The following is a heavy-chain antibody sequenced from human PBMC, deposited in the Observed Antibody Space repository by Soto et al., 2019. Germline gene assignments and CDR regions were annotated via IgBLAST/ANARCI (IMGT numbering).Heavy chain of an antibody. CDR3: ARTSITMIVVVMGRGDWFDP. CDR2: IWYDGSNK. CDR1: GFTFSSYG. Sequence: QVQLVESGGGVVQPGRSLRLSCAASGFTFSSYGMHWVRQAPGKGLEWVVVIWYDGSNKYYADSVKGRFTISRDNSKNTLYLQMNSLRAEDTAVYYCARTSITMIVVVMGRGDWFDPWGQGTLVTVSS. V-gene: IGHV3-33*01. J-gene: IGHJ5*02. D-gene: IGHD3-22*01.